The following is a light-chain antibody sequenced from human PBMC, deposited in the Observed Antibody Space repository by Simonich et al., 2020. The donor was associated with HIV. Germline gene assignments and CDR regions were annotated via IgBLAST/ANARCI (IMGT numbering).Light chain of an antibody. CDR1: QSISTY. V-gene: IGKV1-39*01. CDR3: QQSYSTPRT. CDR2: AAS. J-gene: IGKJ1*01. Sequence: DIQMTQSPSSLSASVGDRVTITCRASQSISTYLNWYQQKPGKAPKFLIYAASSLQSGVPSRFSASGSGTDFTPTISSLQPEDFATYYCQQSYSTPRTFGQGTKVEIK.